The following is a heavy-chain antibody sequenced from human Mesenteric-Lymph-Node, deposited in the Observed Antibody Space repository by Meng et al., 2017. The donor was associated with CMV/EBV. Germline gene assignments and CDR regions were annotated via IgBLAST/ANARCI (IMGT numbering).Heavy chain of an antibody. CDR1: GFTFNNYA. Sequence: GESLKISCAASGFTFNNYAMNWVRQAPGKGLEWVSAISGSGSSTYFADSVKGRFTISRDNSKNTLYLQMNSLRAEDTALYYCAKAGFGVADYFDYWGQGTLVTVSS. D-gene: IGHD3-3*01. J-gene: IGHJ4*02. V-gene: IGHV3-23*01. CDR3: AKAGFGVADYFDY. CDR2: ISGSGSST.